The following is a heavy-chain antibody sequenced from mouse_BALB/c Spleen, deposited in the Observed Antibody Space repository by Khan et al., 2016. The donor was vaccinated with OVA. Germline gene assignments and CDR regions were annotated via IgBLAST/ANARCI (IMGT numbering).Heavy chain of an antibody. CDR3: ARDYFGSSWYFDV. J-gene: IGHJ1*01. Sequence: EVKLEESGPGLVKPSQSLSLTCSVTGYSITSGYYWNWIRQFPGNKLEWMGYIRYDGNNNYSPSLKNRTSITRDTSKNQFFLRLNSVTTEDTATSYCARDYFGSSWYFDVWGAGTTVTVSS. D-gene: IGHD1-1*01. V-gene: IGHV3-6*02. CDR1: GYSITSGYY. CDR2: IRYDGNN.